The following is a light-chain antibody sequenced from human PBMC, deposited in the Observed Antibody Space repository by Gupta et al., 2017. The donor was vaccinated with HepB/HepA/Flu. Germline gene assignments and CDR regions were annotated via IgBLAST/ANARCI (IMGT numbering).Light chain of an antibody. CDR2: DVS. J-gene: IGLJ2*01. CDR3: SSYTSSSTPV. CDR1: SSDVGYYNY. V-gene: IGLV2-14*03. Sequence: QSALTQPASVSGSPGKSITISCTGTSSDVGYYNYVSWYQQHPGKAPQLMIFDVSNRPSGVSNRFSGSKSGNTASLTISGLQAEDEAEYYCSSYTSSSTPVFGGGTKLTVL.